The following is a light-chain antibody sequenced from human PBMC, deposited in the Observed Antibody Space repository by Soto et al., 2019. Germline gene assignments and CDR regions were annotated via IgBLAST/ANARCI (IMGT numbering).Light chain of an antibody. CDR2: DAS. J-gene: IGKJ1*01. CDR3: QQYNSYAWT. Sequence: IKMNQSPSTLSASVGDRVTITCRASQSISSWLAWYQQKPGKAPKLLIYDASSLESGVPSRFSGSGSGTEFILTISSLQPDDFATYYCQQYNSYAWTFGQGTKV. V-gene: IGKV1-5*01. CDR1: QSISSW.